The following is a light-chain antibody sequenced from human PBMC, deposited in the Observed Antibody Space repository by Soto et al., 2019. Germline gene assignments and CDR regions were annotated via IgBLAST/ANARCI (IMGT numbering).Light chain of an antibody. J-gene: IGKJ2*01. V-gene: IGKV3-11*01. CDR1: QSVSSY. Sequence: EIVLTQSPATLSLSPGERATLSCRASQSVSSYFAWYQQKPGQAPRLLIYDASNRATGIPARFSGSGSGTDFTLTISSLEPEDFAVYYCQQRSNWYTFGQGTKQEIK. CDR2: DAS. CDR3: QQRSNWYT.